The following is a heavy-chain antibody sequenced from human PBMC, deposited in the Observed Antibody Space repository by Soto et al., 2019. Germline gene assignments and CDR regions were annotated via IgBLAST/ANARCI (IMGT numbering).Heavy chain of an antibody. CDR2: IIPIFGTA. J-gene: IGHJ6*02. Sequence: GASVKVSCKASGGTFSSYAISWVRQAPGQGLEWMGGIIPIFGTANYAQKFQGRVTITADESTSTAYMELSSLRSEDTAVYYCATPSGGYCSDGSCYDSYYYYYYGMDVWGQGTTVTVSS. CDR1: GGTFSSYA. V-gene: IGHV1-69*13. CDR3: ATPSGGYCSDGSCYDSYYYYYYGMDV. D-gene: IGHD2-15*01.